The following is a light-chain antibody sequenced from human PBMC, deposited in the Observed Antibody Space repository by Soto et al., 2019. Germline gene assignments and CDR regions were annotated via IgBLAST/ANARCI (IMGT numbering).Light chain of an antibody. J-gene: IGKJ2*01. CDR2: GAS. CDR1: QSVTSSY. CDR3: QLYGSSPGYT. V-gene: IGKV3-20*01. Sequence: EIVLTQSPGTLSLSPGERATLSCRASQSVTSSYLAWYQQKPGQAPRLLIYGASSRATGIPDRFSGSGSGTDSTLTISRLEPVDFAVYFCQLYGSSPGYTFGQGAKLEIK.